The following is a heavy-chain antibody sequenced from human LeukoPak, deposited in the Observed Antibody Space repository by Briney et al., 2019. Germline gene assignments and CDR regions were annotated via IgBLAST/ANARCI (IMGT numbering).Heavy chain of an antibody. V-gene: IGHV4-59*12. CDR3: ARVPGGGDFWSGYYPRWYFDL. D-gene: IGHD3-3*01. CDR2: IYYSGST. J-gene: IGHJ2*01. Sequence: SETLSLTCTVSGGSISSYYWSWIRQPPGKGLEWIGYIYYSGSTNYNPSLKSRVTISVDTSKNQFSVKLSSVTAADTAVYYCARVPGGGDFWSGYYPRWYFDLWGRGTLVTVSS. CDR1: GGSISSYY.